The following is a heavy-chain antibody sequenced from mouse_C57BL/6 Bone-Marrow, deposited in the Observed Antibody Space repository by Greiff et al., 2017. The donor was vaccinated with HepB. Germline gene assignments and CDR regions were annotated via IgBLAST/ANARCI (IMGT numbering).Heavy chain of an antibody. CDR1: GFTFSSYG. Sequence: EVMLVESGGDLVKPGGSLKLSCAASGFTFSSYGMSWVRQTPDKRLEWVATISSGGSYTYYPDSVKGRFTISRDNAKNTLYLQMSSLKSEDTAMYYCARSGYAWFAYWGQGTLVTVSA. CDR3: ARSGYAWFAY. CDR2: ISSGGSYT. V-gene: IGHV5-6*01. J-gene: IGHJ3*01. D-gene: IGHD2-2*01.